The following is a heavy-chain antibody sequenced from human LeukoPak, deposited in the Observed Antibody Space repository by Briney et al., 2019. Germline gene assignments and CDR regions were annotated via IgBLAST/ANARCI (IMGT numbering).Heavy chain of an antibody. D-gene: IGHD3-10*01. CDR2: ISGDGGST. CDR1: GFTFDDYA. J-gene: IGHJ4*02. CDR3: AKDGGLGELLLN. Sequence: AGGSLRLSCAASGFTFDDYAMHWVRQAPGKRLEWVSLISGDGGSTYYADSVKGRFTISRDNSKNSLYLQMNSLRTEDTALYYCAKDGGLGELLLNWGQGTLVTVSS. V-gene: IGHV3-43*02.